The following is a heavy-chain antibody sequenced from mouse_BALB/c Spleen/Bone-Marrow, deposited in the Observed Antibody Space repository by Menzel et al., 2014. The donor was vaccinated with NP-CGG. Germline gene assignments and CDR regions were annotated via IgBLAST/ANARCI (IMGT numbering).Heavy chain of an antibody. V-gene: IGHV5-6-5*01. CDR2: ISSGGST. CDR1: GFTFSSYA. J-gene: IGHJ2*01. CDR3: ARGGFRGLDY. Sequence: LVESGGGLVKPGGSLKLSCAASGFTFSSYAMSWVRQTPEKRLEWVASISSGGSTYYPDSVKGRFTISRDNARNILYLQMSSLRSEDTAMYYCARGGFRGLDYWGQGTTLTVSS.